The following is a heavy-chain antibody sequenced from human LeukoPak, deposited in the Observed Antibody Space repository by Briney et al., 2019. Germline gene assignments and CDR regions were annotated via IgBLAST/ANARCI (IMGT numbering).Heavy chain of an antibody. J-gene: IGHJ5*02. Sequence: ASVKVSCKASGYTFTGYYLHWVRQAPGQGLEWMGWINPNSGGTKYAQKFQGRVTMTRDTSITTAYMELSRLRSDDTAVYYCAKNLGAVAATNWFDPWGQGTLVTVSS. D-gene: IGHD6-19*01. CDR3: AKNLGAVAATNWFDP. CDR1: GYTFTGYY. CDR2: INPNSGGT. V-gene: IGHV1-2*02.